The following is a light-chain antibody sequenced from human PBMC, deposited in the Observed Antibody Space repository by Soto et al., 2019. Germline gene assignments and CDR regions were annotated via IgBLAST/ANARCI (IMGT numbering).Light chain of an antibody. Sequence: DIQMTQSPSTLSASIRDRVTITCRARESISRRLDWYQQKTVKAPKLLTNKASSLASGVPLRFSGSGSGTEFTLTISSLQSDDFATYYCHQYNSYPWTFGQGTKVDSK. CDR2: KAS. J-gene: IGKJ1*01. V-gene: IGKV1-5*03. CDR3: HQYNSYPWT. CDR1: ESISRR.